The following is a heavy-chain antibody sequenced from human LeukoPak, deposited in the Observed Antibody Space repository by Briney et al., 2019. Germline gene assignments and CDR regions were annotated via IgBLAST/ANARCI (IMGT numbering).Heavy chain of an antibody. J-gene: IGHJ6*02. V-gene: IGHV3-7*04. CDR1: GFTFSSYW. CDR3: ARGGGLDV. CDR2: INHNGNVN. Sequence: GGSLRLSCAASGFTFSSYWMNWARQAPGNGLEWVASINHNGNVNYYVDSVKGRFTISRDNAKNSLYLQMSNLRAEDTAVYFCARGGGLDVWGQGATVTVSS.